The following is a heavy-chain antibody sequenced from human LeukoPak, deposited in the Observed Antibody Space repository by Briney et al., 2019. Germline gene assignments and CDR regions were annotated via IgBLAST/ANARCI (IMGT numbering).Heavy chain of an antibody. J-gene: IGHJ4*02. CDR2: IYYSGST. CDR3: ARMYDSSGYFDY. D-gene: IGHD3-22*01. Sequence: SETLSLTCTVSGGSISSGGYYWSWIRQHPGKGLERIGYIYYSGSTYYNPSLKSRVTISVDTSKNQFSLKLSSVTAADTAVYYCARMYDSSGYFDYWGQGTLVTVSS. CDR1: GGSISSGGYY. V-gene: IGHV4-31*03.